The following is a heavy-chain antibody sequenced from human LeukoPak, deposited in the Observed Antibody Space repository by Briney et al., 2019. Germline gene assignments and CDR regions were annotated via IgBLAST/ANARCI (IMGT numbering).Heavy chain of an antibody. V-gene: IGHV3-7*01. CDR2: IQQDSSNK. Sequence: GGSLRLSCAASGFTFSSYWMTWVRQAPVKGLEWVANIQQDSSNKYYIDSVKGRFTISRDNAKNSLYLQMTSLRVEDTAVYYCARGGMAHQSFDFWGQGTLVTVSS. D-gene: IGHD1-20*01. CDR1: GFTFSSYW. J-gene: IGHJ4*02. CDR3: ARGGMAHQSFDF.